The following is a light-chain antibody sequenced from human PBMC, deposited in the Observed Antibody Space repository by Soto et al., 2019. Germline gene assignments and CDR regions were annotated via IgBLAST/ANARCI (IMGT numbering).Light chain of an antibody. CDR2: EAN. Sequence: QSALTQPASVSGSPGQSITISCTGTSSEVGSYNLVSWYQQHPGKAPKLMIYEANKRPSGVSNRFSGSKSGNTASLTISGLQPEDEAEYHCSSYAGYSTSVVFGGGTKVTVL. CDR1: SSEVGSYNL. V-gene: IGLV2-23*01. CDR3: SSYAGYSTSVV. J-gene: IGLJ2*01.